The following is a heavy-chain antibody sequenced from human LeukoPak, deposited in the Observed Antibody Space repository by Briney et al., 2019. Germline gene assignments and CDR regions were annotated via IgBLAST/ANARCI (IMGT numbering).Heavy chain of an antibody. CDR2: IYYSGST. J-gene: IGHJ4*02. CDR3: ARGFSDNWYIY. CDR1: GGSISSSSYY. V-gene: IGHV4-39*01. D-gene: IGHD6-13*01. Sequence: PSETLSLTCTVSGGSISSSSYYWGWIRQPPGKGLEWIGSIYYSGSTYYNPSLKSRVTISVDTSKNQFSLKLSSVTAADTAVYYCARGFSDNWYIYWGQGTLVTVSS.